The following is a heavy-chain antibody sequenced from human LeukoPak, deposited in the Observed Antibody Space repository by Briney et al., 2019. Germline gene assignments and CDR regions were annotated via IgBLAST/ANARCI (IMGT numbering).Heavy chain of an antibody. CDR2: IYYSGST. Sequence: SGTLSLTCAVYGASFSGYYWSWIRQPPGKGLEWIGGIYYSGSTYYNPSLKSRVTISVDTSKNQFSLKLSSVTAADTAVYYCARHPMYSSGLHFDDWGQGTLVTVSS. CDR3: ARHPMYSSGLHFDD. D-gene: IGHD6-19*01. J-gene: IGHJ4*02. V-gene: IGHV4-34*01. CDR1: GASFSGYY.